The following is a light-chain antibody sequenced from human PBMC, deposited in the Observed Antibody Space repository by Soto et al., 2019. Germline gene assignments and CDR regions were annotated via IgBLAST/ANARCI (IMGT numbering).Light chain of an antibody. J-gene: IGLJ3*02. V-gene: IGLV2-14*01. CDR3: SSYTSSSTHWV. Sequence: QSALTQPASVSGSPGQSITISCTGTSSDVGGYNYVSWYQQHPGKAPKLMIYDVSNRPSGVSNRFSGSKSGNTASLTISGLQAEDEADYYCSSYTSSSTHWVFGGGTKLIVL. CDR1: SSDVGGYNY. CDR2: DVS.